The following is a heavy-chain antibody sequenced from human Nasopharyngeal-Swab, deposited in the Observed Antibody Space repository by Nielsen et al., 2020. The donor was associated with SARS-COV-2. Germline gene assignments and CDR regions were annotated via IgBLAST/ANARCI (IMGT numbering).Heavy chain of an antibody. CDR3: AKLPTILSDAFDI. CDR1: GFTFDDYA. D-gene: IGHD5-24*01. CDR2: ISWNSGSI. J-gene: IGHJ3*02. Sequence: GGSLRLSCAASGFTFDDYAMHWVRQAPGKGLEWVSGISWNSGSIGYADSVKGRFTISSDNAKNSLYLQMNSLRAEDTALYYCAKLPTILSDAFDIWGQGTMVTVSS. V-gene: IGHV3-9*01.